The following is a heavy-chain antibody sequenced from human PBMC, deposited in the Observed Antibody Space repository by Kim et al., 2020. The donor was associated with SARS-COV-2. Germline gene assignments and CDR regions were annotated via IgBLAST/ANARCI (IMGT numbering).Heavy chain of an antibody. CDR1: GFTFRDSA. CDR2: IRYKVNSYST. Sequence: GGSLRLSCAASGFTFRDSALHWVRQASGKGPEWVCVIRYKVNSYSTAYSASGRGRITIARYDSRNTAYLQMNRLKTEGPAVYYSTLVPGPTSAFLYAIDV. J-gene: IGHJ3*01. CDR3: TLVPGPTSAFLYAIDV. D-gene: IGHD1-1*01. V-gene: IGHV3-73*01.